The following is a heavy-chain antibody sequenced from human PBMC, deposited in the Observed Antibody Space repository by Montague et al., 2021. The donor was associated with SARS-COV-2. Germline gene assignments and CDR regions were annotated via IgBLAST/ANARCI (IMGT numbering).Heavy chain of an antibody. Sequence: SLSLSCSASGFTFSSYAMPWVRQAPGKGLEWVAVISYDGSNKYYXDSVKGRFTISRDNSKNTLYLQMNSLRAEDTAVYYCAHLLSDHYYYYGMDVWGQGTKVTGSS. CDR2: ISYDGSNK. CDR3: AHLLSDHYYYYGMDV. V-gene: IGHV3-30*04. D-gene: IGHD2-2*01. J-gene: IGHJ6*02. CDR1: GFTFSSYA.